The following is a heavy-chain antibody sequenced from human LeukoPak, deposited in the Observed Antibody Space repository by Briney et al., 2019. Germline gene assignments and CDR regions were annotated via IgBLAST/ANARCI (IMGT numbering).Heavy chain of an antibody. D-gene: IGHD6-19*01. CDR2: IYYSGST. Sequence: SETLSLTCTVSGGSISSYYWSWIRQPPGKGLDWIGYIYYSGSTNYNPSLKSRVTISVDTSKNQISLKLSSVTAADTAVYYCARGRGYSSGWYSHWGQGTLVTVSS. CDR1: GGSISSYY. V-gene: IGHV4-59*01. CDR3: ARGRGYSSGWYSH. J-gene: IGHJ4*02.